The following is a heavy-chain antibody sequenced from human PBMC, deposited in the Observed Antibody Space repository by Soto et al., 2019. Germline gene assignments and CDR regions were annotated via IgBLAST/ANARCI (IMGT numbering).Heavy chain of an antibody. CDR1: GYSFTKYG. J-gene: IGHJ6*02. CDR3: ARTDCSSTSCYNYYYYGMDV. V-gene: IGHV1-3*01. D-gene: IGHD2-2*01. Sequence: ASVKVSYKTSGYSFTKYGLHWVRQAPGQRLEWMGWINPGNGDTKYSQKFQGRVTITRDTSATTAYMELSSLRSEDSAVFYCARTDCSSTSCYNYYYYGMDVWGQGTTVTVSS. CDR2: INPGNGDT.